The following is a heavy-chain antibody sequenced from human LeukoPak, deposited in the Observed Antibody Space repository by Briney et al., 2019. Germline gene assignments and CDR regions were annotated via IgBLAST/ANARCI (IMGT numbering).Heavy chain of an antibody. Sequence: GEALKIPCKGFGYNFTSYWISWVGQMTGEGLEWMGRIDPSDSYTDYSPSFQGHVTISADKSISTAYLQWSSLKASDTAMYYCARQRRVDYGDPWGQGTLVTVSS. CDR2: IDPSDSYT. V-gene: IGHV5-10-1*01. J-gene: IGHJ5*02. CDR3: ARQRRVDYGDP. CDR1: GYNFTSYW. D-gene: IGHD4-17*01.